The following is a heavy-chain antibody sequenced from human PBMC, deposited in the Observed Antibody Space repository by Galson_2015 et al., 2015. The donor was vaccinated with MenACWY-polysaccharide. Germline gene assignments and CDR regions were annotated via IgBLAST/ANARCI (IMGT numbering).Heavy chain of an antibody. D-gene: IGHD2-15*01. CDR3: SRYCSGIRCYSGLDY. J-gene: IGHJ4*02. Sequence: SLRLSCAASGFTFSNYFMTWVRQAPGKGLEWVSTVTSSGDATYYADSVKGRFTFSRDNSGNTLYLQMNSLRPEDTAVYYCSRYCSGIRCYSGLDYWGQGPLLTVSS. V-gene: IGHV3-23*01. CDR1: GFTFSNYF. CDR2: VTSSGDAT.